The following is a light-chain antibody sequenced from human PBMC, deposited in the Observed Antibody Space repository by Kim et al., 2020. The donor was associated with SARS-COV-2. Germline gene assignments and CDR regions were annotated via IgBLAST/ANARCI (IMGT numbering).Light chain of an antibody. J-gene: IGLJ3*02. V-gene: IGLV3-1*01. CDR1: KLGDKY. Sequence: PRKTASITCSGDKLGDKYACWYQQKPGQSPVLLIYQDSKRPSGVPERFSGSNSGNTAALTISGTQAMDEADYYCQAWDSSVNWVFGGGTQLTVL. CDR3: QAWDSSVNWV. CDR2: QDS.